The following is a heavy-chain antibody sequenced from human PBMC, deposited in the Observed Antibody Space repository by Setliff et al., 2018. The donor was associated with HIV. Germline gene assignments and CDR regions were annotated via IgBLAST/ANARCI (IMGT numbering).Heavy chain of an antibody. CDR1: GGSISSGGYY. Sequence: SETLSLTCNVSGGSISSGGYYWSWIRQHPGKGLEWIGYIYYSGTTNSNPSLKSRVTISVTTSKNQFSLKLSSVTAADTALYFCARGDTNYYNYYMDVWGKGTTVTVSS. CDR3: ARGDTNYYNYYMDV. J-gene: IGHJ6*03. D-gene: IGHD2-2*01. CDR2: IYYSGTT. V-gene: IGHV4-61*08.